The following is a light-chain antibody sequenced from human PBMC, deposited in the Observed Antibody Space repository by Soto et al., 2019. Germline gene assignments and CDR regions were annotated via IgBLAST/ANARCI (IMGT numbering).Light chain of an antibody. Sequence: EHVFPQSPGSLSLSPGERATLSCRASQSVSSSYLAWYQQKPGQAPRLLIYRTSSRATGIPDRFSGSGSGTDFTLTISGLEHEDFAVYWCQQYDSSPRTFGQGTKVDIK. J-gene: IGKJ1*01. CDR1: QSVSSSY. V-gene: IGKV3-20*01. CDR2: RTS. CDR3: QQYDSSPRT.